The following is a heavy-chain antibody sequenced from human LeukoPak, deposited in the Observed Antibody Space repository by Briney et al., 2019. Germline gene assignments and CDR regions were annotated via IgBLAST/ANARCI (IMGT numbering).Heavy chain of an antibody. CDR3: VKDYYDSSGYPDY. CDR2: VSYDGSDK. Sequence: GGSLRLSCAASGFTFSSYGTHWVRQAPGKGLEWVAVVSYDGSDKYYVVSVKGRFTISRDNSKNTLYLQMNSLRPEDTAVYYCVKDYYDSSGYPDYWGQGTLVTVSS. D-gene: IGHD3-22*01. CDR1: GFTFSSYG. J-gene: IGHJ4*02. V-gene: IGHV3-30*18.